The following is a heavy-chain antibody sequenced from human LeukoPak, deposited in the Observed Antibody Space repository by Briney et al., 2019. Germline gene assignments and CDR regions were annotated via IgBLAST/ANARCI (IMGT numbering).Heavy chain of an antibody. Sequence: SETLSLTCTVSGGSLSSGSYYWSWIRQPAGTGLEWIGRIYTSGSTNYNPSLKSRVTISVDTSKNQFSLKLSSVSAADTAVYYCARGPGYCSSTSCIYYYFDYWGQGTLVTVSS. CDR1: GGSLSSGSYY. V-gene: IGHV4-61*02. J-gene: IGHJ4*02. CDR2: IYTSGST. D-gene: IGHD2-2*01. CDR3: ARGPGYCSSTSCIYYYFDY.